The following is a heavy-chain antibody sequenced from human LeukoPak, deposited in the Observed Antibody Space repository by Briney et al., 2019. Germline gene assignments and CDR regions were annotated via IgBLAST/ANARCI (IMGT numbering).Heavy chain of an antibody. J-gene: IGHJ5*02. CDR1: GGSISSYY. CDR2: IYYSRST. Sequence: SETLSLTCTVSGGSISSYYWSWVRQPPGKGLEWVGYIYYSRSTNYNPSLKSRVTISVDTSKNQFSLKLSSVTAADTAVYYCAREARCSGGSCYSYWFDPWGQGTLVTVSS. CDR3: AREARCSGGSCYSYWFDP. D-gene: IGHD2-15*01. V-gene: IGHV4-59*01.